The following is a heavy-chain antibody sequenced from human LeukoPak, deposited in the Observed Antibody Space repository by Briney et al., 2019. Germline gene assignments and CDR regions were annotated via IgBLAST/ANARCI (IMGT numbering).Heavy chain of an antibody. J-gene: IGHJ4*02. V-gene: IGHV3-23*01. CDR3: AKTPTMTSPPFDY. CDR1: GFTFSSYA. D-gene: IGHD4-17*01. Sequence: GGSLRLSCAASGFTFSSYAMSWVRQAPGKGLEWVSAISGSGGSTYYADSVKGRFTISRDNSKNTLSLQMNSLRAEDTAVYYRAKTPTMTSPPFDYWGQGTLVTVSS. CDR2: ISGSGGST.